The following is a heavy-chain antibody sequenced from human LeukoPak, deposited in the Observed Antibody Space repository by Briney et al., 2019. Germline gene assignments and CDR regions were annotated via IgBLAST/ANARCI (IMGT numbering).Heavy chain of an antibody. CDR2: IRYDGSNK. V-gene: IGHV3-30*02. J-gene: IGHJ6*03. CDR1: GFTFSSYG. Sequence: GGSLRLSCEASGFTFSSYGMHWVRQAPCKGLEWVAFIRYDGSNKYYADSVKGRFTISRYNSKNTLYLQMNSLRAEDTAMYYCAREQQVTTVTTGYYHMDVRGKGTTVTVSS. CDR3: AREQQVTTVTTGYYHMDV. D-gene: IGHD4-11*01.